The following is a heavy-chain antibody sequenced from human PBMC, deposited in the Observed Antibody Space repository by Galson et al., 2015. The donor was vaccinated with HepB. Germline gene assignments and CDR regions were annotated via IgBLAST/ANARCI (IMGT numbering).Heavy chain of an antibody. J-gene: IGHJ4*02. D-gene: IGHD6-13*01. V-gene: IGHV3-30-3*01. Sequence: TLRLSCAASGFTFSSYAMHWVRQAPGKGLEWVAVISYDGSNKYYADSVKGRFTISRDNSKNTLYLQMNSLRAEDTAVYYCARARIAAAGTFDYWGQGPLVTVSS. CDR1: GFTFSSYA. CDR2: ISYDGSNK. CDR3: ARARIAAAGTFDY.